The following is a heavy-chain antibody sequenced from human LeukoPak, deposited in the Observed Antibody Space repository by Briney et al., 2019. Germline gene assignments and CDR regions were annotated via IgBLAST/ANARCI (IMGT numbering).Heavy chain of an antibody. D-gene: IGHD3-22*01. CDR2: ISSSSSTI. J-gene: IGHJ1*01. Sequence: GGSLRLSCAASGFTFSSYSMNWVRQAPGKGLEWVSYISSSSSTIYYADSVKGRFAISRDNAKNSLYLQMNSLRDEDTAVYYCARDVGYYDSSGCGDFQHWGQGTLVTVSS. V-gene: IGHV3-48*02. CDR1: GFTFSSYS. CDR3: ARDVGYYDSSGCGDFQH.